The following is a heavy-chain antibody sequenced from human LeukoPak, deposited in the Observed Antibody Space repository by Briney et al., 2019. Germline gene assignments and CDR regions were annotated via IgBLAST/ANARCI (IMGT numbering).Heavy chain of an antibody. CDR3: ARVSSSSWWALDY. CDR1: GFTFENFW. Sequence: WGSLRLSCAASGFTFENFWIHWVRQGPGKELVWVSRINTDGSSTSYADSVKGRFTISRDNAKNTLYLQMNSLRAEDTAVYYCARVSSSSWWALDYWGQGTLVTVSS. V-gene: IGHV3-74*01. J-gene: IGHJ4*02. CDR2: INTDGSST. D-gene: IGHD6-13*01.